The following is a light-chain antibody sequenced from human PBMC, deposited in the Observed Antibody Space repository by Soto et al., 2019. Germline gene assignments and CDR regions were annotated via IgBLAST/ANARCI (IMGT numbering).Light chain of an antibody. V-gene: IGKV1-5*03. CDR2: KAS. J-gene: IGKJ4*01. CDR3: QQYNSYSLT. Sequence: DIQLTQSPSTLSASVGDRVTITCRASQSISSWLAWYQQKPGKAPKLLIYKASSLESGVPSRFSGSGSGTEFTLTISSLQPDDFATYYCQQYNSYSLTFGGGTKVEIK. CDR1: QSISSW.